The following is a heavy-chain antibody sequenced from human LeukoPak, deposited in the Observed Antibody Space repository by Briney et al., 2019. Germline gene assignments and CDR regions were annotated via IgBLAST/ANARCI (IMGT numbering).Heavy chain of an antibody. CDR2: ISHSGSA. D-gene: IGHD3-22*01. CDR1: GGPLSSNTYY. Sequence: SETLSLTCTVSGGPLSSNTYYWGWIRQPPGKGLEWIGSISHSGSAYYNPSLKSRVSISVDTSMTQMSLKLSSVTASDTAVYYCASPPSYYYETSGCSHDAFDLWGQGTMITVSS. V-gene: IGHV4-39*01. CDR3: ASPPSYYYETSGCSHDAFDL. J-gene: IGHJ3*01.